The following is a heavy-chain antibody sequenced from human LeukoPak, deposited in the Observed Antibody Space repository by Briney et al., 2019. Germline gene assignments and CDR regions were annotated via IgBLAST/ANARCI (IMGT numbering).Heavy chain of an antibody. CDR3: AKDPTGYSCN. Sequence: GGSLRLSCAASGFSFSNYAMSWVRQAPGKGLEWVSVIGGSGGWIHYTDSVKGRFTISRDNSNSILYLQMNSLRAEDTAVYFCAKDPTGYSCNWGQGNLVTVSS. CDR2: IGGSGGWI. D-gene: IGHD6-13*01. V-gene: IGHV3-23*01. CDR1: GFSFSNYA. J-gene: IGHJ4*02.